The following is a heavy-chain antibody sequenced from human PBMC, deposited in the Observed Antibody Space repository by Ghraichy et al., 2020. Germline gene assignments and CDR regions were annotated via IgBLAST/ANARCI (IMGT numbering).Heavy chain of an antibody. J-gene: IGHJ4*02. D-gene: IGHD3-10*01. Sequence: GGSLRLSCAASGFTFSNYWMSWVRQAPGKGLEWVANIKQDGSEKNYVDSVKGRFTISRENAKNSLYLQMNSLRAEDTALYYCARTGAASGRDYFDYWGQGTLVTVSS. CDR3: ARTGAASGRDYFDY. CDR2: IKQDGSEK. V-gene: IGHV3-7*01. CDR1: GFTFSNYW.